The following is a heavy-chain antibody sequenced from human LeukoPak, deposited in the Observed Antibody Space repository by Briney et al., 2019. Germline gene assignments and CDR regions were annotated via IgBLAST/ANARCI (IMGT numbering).Heavy chain of an antibody. V-gene: IGHV2-5*02. D-gene: IGHD4-17*01. CDR3: SRCDYGDYYFDY. CDR1: GFSLSTSEVG. J-gene: IGHJ4*02. Sequence: SGPTLVKPTQTLTLTCTFSGFSLSTSEVGVGWIRQPPGRALEWLALIYWDDAKRYSPSLKSRLTVTKDTSKNQVVLTMTNMDPVDTATYYCSRCDYGDYYFDYWGQGTLVTVSS. CDR2: IYWDDAK.